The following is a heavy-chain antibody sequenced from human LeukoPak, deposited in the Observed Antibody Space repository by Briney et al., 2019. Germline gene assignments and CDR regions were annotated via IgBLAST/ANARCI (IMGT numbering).Heavy chain of an antibody. D-gene: IGHD4-17*01. V-gene: IGHV4-39*01. CDR1: GGSISSSSYY. CDR2: IYYSGST. Sequence: PSETLSLTCTVSGGSISSSSYYWGWIRQPPGKGLEWVGSIYYSGSTYYNPSLKSRVTISVDMSKNQFSLKLSSVTAADTAVYYCAVTTVTTFDAFDIWGQGTMVTVSS. J-gene: IGHJ3*02. CDR3: AVTTVTTFDAFDI.